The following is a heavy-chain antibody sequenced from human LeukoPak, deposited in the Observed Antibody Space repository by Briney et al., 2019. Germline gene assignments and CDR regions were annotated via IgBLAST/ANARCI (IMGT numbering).Heavy chain of an antibody. J-gene: IGHJ4*02. CDR1: GLTFSSHA. CDR3: AKRDSYGWHFDF. V-gene: IGHV3-23*01. D-gene: IGHD5-18*01. Sequence: GGSLRLSCVASGLTFSSHAMNWVRQAPGKGLEWVSAMTGSGGTTYYADSVKGRFTISRDNSKNRLYLQMNSLRAEDTAVYYCAKRDSYGWHFDFWGQGTLVTVSS. CDR2: MTGSGGTT.